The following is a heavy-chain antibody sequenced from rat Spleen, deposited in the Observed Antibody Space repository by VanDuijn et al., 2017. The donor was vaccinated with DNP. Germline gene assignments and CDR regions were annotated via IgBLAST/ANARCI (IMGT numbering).Heavy chain of an antibody. CDR2: ITSGGGST. J-gene: IGHJ3*01. CDR1: GFTFSDYW. CDR3: AREYYSSHIPFAY. V-gene: IGHV5-31*01. D-gene: IGHD1-2*01. Sequence: EVQLVESGGDLVQPGQSLKLSCVASGFTFSDYWMTWIRHVPGKGLEWVASITSGGGSTYYPDSVKGRFTISRDDAKNTLYLQMDSLRSEDTATYYWAREYYSSHIPFAYWGQGALVTVSS.